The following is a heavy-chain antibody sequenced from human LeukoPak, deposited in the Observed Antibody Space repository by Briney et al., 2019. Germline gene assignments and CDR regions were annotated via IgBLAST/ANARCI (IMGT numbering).Heavy chain of an antibody. J-gene: IGHJ4*02. V-gene: IGHV4-61*01. D-gene: IGHD3-3*01. Sequence: KPSETLSLTCTVSGGSVSSGSYYWSWIRQPPGKGLEWIGYIYYSGSTNYNPSLKSRVTISVDTSKNQFSLKLSSVTAADTAVYYCARSGSGPPQPLDYWGQGTLVTVSS. CDR2: IYYSGST. CDR1: GGSVSSGSYY. CDR3: ARSGSGPPQPLDY.